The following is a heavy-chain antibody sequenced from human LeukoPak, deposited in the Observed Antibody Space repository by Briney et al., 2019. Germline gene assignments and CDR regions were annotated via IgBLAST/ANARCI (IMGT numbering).Heavy chain of an antibody. CDR2: IYYSGST. D-gene: IGHD6-19*01. CDR1: GGSISSGPYY. CDR3: ARGRWESIAVADYFDY. Sequence: SETLSLTCTVSGGSISSGPYYWGCIRQPPGKGLEWIGSIYYSGSTYYNPSLKSRVTISVDTSKNQFSLKLSSVTAADTAVYYCARGRWESIAVADYFDYWGQGTLVTVSS. V-gene: IGHV4-39*01. J-gene: IGHJ4*02.